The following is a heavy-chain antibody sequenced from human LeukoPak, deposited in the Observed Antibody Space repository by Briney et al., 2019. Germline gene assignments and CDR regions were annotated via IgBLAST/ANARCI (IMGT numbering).Heavy chain of an antibody. CDR3: ARDLALCSGGSCYTQTDDFDI. J-gene: IGHJ3*02. CDR1: GYTFTGYY. V-gene: IGHV1-2*02. Sequence: ASVKVSCKASGYTFTGYYMQWVRQAPGQGLEWMGWINPNSGGTNYAQKFQGRVTMTRDTSISTAYMELSRLRSDDTAVYYCARDLALCSGGSCYTQTDDFDIWGQGTMVTVSS. CDR2: INPNSGGT. D-gene: IGHD2-15*01.